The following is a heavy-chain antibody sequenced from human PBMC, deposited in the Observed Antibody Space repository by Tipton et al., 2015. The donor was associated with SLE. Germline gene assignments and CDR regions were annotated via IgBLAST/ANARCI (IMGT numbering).Heavy chain of an antibody. CDR3: ARSITGTTAFFDS. D-gene: IGHD1-7*01. Sequence: TLSLTCAVSGGSISSSNWWSWVRQPPGKGMEWSGEIYHSGSTNYNPSLKSRVTISVDKSKNHFSLNLNSVTAADTAVYYCARSITGTTAFFDSWGQGTLVTVSS. V-gene: IGHV4-4*02. J-gene: IGHJ4*02. CDR1: GGSISSSNW. CDR2: IYHSGST.